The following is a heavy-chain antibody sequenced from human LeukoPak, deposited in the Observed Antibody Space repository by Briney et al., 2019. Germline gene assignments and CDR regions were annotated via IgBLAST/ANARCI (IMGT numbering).Heavy chain of an antibody. J-gene: IGHJ4*02. CDR3: ARVPTITFFDY. CDR1: GDSLVSGHY. CDR2: VYHSGSI. D-gene: IGHD3-10*01. Sequence: SETLSLTCTVSGDSLVSGHYWGWIRQPPGQGLEWVGSVYHSGSIYYNPSLKSRVIMSVDTSKNQFSLKLSSLTAADTAIYYCARVPTITFFDYWGQGTLVTVSS. V-gene: IGHV4-38-2*02.